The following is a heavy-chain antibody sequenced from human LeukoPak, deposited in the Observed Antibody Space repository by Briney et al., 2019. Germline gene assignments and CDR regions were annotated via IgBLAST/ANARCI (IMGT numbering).Heavy chain of an antibody. CDR3: ARFKYSSSDLDY. V-gene: IGHV3-48*03. CDR1: GFTFSSHD. D-gene: IGHD6-6*01. Sequence: GGSLRLSCAASGFTFSSHDMNWVRQAPGKGLEWVSYISSSGSTIYYADSVKGRFTISRDNAKNSLYLQMNSLRAEDTAVYYCARFKYSSSDLDYWGQGTLVTVSS. CDR2: ISSSGSTI. J-gene: IGHJ4*02.